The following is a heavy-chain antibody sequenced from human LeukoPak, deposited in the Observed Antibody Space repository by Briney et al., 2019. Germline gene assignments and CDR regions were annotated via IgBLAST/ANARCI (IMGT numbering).Heavy chain of an antibody. CDR2: INPNSGGT. J-gene: IGHJ6*02. CDR1: GSTFTGYY. Sequence: GASVTVSCKASGSTFTGYYMHWVRQAPGQGLEWMGWINPNSGGTDYAQKFQGRVTMTRDTSLSTAYMELSRLRSDDTAVYYCTRATSVVVPAADHYYYGMDVWGQGTTVTVSS. V-gene: IGHV1-2*02. CDR3: TRATSVVVPAADHYYYGMDV. D-gene: IGHD2-2*01.